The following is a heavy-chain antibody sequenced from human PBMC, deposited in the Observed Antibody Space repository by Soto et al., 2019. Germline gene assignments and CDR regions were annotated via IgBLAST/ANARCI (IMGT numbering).Heavy chain of an antibody. J-gene: IGHJ5*02. CDR1: GGSFSGYY. V-gene: IGHV4-34*01. Sequence: SETLSLTCAVYGGSFSGYYWSWIRQPPGKGLEWIGEISHSGSTNYNPSLKSRVTISVDTSKNQFSLKLSSVTAADTAVYYCARDRLPAMVRGVTLKGWFDPWGQGTLVT. CDR3: ARDRLPAMVRGVTLKGWFDP. CDR2: ISHSGST. D-gene: IGHD3-10*01.